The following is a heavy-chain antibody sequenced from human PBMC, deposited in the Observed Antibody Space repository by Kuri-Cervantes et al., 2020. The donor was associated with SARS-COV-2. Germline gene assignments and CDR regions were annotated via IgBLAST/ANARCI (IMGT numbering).Heavy chain of an antibody. CDR2: IYTSGST. CDR3: ARVWYYYMDV. D-gene: IGHD3-10*01. V-gene: IGHV4-39*07. Sequence: GSLRLSCTVSGGSISSSSYYWGWIRQPPGKGLEWIGRIYTSGSTNYNPSLKSRVTMSVDTSKNQFSLKLSSVTAADTAVYYCARVWYYYMDVWGKGTTVTVSS. J-gene: IGHJ6*03. CDR1: GGSISSSSYY.